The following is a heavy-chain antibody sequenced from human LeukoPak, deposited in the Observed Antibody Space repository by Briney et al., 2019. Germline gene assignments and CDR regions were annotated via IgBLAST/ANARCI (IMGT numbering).Heavy chain of an antibody. CDR3: ARDYYGSFDF. CDR1: GFTFSNYW. CDR2: IESDESVT. V-gene: IGHV3-74*01. J-gene: IGHJ4*02. D-gene: IGHD3-10*01. Sequence: GGSLRLSCAASGFTFSNYWMNWVRQDPGKGLVWVSRIESDESVTTYADSVKGRFIISRDNAKNTLYPQMSSLRAEDTAVYYCARDYYGSFDFWGQGTVVTVSS.